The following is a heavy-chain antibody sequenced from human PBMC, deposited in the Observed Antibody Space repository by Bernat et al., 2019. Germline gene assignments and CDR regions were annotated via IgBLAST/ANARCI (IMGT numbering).Heavy chain of an antibody. CDR1: GFTFSNAW. J-gene: IGHJ1*01. CDR3: TTGESGSYSVWAEYFQH. Sequence: EVQLVESGGGLVKPGGSLRLSCAASGFTFSNAWMNWVRQAPGKGLEWVGRIKSKTDGGTTDYVAPVKGRFTISRDDSKNTLYLQMNSLKTEDTAVYYCTTGESGSYSVWAEYFQHWGQGTLVTVSS. CDR2: IKSKTDGGTT. V-gene: IGHV3-15*07. D-gene: IGHD1-26*01.